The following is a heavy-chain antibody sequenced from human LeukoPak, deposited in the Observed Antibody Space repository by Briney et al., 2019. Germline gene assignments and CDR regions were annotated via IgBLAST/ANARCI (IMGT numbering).Heavy chain of an antibody. CDR2: IKQDGSEK. Sequence: GGSLRLSCAASGFTFSSYWMSWVRQAPGKGLEWVANIKQDGSEKYYVDSVKGRFTISRDNAKNSLYLQMNSLRAEDTAIYYCAKVAIYGGNSNGHFDYWGQGTLVTVS. CDR1: GFTFSSYW. CDR3: AKVAIYGGNSNGHFDY. J-gene: IGHJ4*02. V-gene: IGHV3-7*03. D-gene: IGHD4-23*01.